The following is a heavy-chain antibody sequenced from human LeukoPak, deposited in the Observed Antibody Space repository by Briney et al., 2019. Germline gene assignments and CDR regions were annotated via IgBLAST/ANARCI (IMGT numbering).Heavy chain of an antibody. CDR2: IYPGDSDT. CDR3: ARLIDYYGSGNNWFDP. V-gene: IGHV5-51*01. Sequence: GESLKISCQGSGYNFANDWIGWVRQMPGKGLEWIGIIYPGDSDTIYSPSFQGQVTISADKSISTAYLQWSSLKASDTAMYYCARLIDYYGSGNNWFDPWGQGTLVTVSS. D-gene: IGHD3-10*01. CDR1: GYNFANDW. J-gene: IGHJ5*02.